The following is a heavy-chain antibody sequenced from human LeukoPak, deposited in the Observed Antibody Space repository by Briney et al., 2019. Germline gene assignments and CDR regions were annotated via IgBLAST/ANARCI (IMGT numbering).Heavy chain of an antibody. CDR1: GGTFSSYA. D-gene: IGHD6-19*01. CDR2: IIPILGIA. Sequence: SVKVSCKASGGTFSSYAISWVRQAPGQGLEWMGRIIPILGIANYAQKFQGRVTMTRDTSISTAYMELSRLRSDDTAVYYCARVKLVAGAIDYWGQGTLVTVSS. V-gene: IGHV1-69*04. CDR3: ARVKLVAGAIDY. J-gene: IGHJ4*02.